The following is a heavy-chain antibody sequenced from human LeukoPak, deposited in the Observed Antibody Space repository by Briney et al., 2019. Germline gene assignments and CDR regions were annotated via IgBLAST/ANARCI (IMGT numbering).Heavy chain of an antibody. Sequence: SQTLSLTCTVSGGSISSGGYYWSWIRRHPGKGLEWIGYIYYSGSTYYNPSLKSRVTISVDTSKNQFSLKLSSVTAADTAVYYCARAGSSWYYFDYWGQGTLVTVSS. J-gene: IGHJ4*02. CDR3: ARAGSSWYYFDY. D-gene: IGHD6-13*01. CDR2: IYYSGST. V-gene: IGHV4-31*03. CDR1: GGSISSGGYY.